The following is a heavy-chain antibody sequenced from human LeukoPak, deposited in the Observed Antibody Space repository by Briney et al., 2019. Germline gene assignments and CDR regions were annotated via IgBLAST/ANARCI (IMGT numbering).Heavy chain of an antibody. CDR2: INPDGSST. CDR1: GFTFSTSW. J-gene: IGHJ4*02. CDR3: ARDVGRIYGSGSSHFDY. Sequence: GGSLRLSCAASGFTFSTSWMHWVRQAPGKGLVWVSRINPDGSSTNYADSVKGRFTISRDNSKNTLYLQMNSLRAEDTAVYYCARDVGRIYGSGSSHFDYWGQGTLVTVSS. V-gene: IGHV3-74*01. D-gene: IGHD3-10*01.